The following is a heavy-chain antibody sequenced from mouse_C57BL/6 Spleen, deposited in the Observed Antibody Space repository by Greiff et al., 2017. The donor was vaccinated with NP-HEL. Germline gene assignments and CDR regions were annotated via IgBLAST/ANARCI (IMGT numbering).Heavy chain of an antibody. J-gene: IGHJ2*01. CDR2: IRNKANGYTT. CDR1: GFTFTDYY. V-gene: IGHV7-3*01. D-gene: IGHD1-1*01. Sequence: EVQLMESGGGLVQPGGSLSLSCAASGFTFTDYYMSWVRQPPGKALEWLGFIRNKANGYTTEYSASVKGRFTISRDNYQSILYLQMNALRAEDSATYYCAREDYYGSSPFDYWGQGTTLTVSS. CDR3: AREDYYGSSPFDY.